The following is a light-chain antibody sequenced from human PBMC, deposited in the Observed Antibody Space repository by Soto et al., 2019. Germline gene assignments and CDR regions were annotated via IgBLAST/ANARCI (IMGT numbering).Light chain of an antibody. CDR2: DAS. V-gene: IGKV1-5*02. CDR3: QQYKTYSWT. Sequence: DIQMTQSPSSLSASVGDRVTIICRASQSVSTRLAWYQQKPGKAPKVLIYDASSWAGGVPSRFTGSGSGTEFTLTINSLQPDDFATYYCQQYKTYSWTFGPGTKV. CDR1: QSVSTR. J-gene: IGKJ1*01.